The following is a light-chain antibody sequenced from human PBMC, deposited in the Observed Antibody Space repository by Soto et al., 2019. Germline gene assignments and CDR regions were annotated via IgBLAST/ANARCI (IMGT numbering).Light chain of an antibody. V-gene: IGKV1-33*01. J-gene: IGKJ3*01. CDR3: QQFHNFPPT. CDR2: DAS. Sequence: DIQMTQSPSSLSASVGDRVTITCQASQDISNYLNWYQQKPGKPPNLLIYDASTLKTGVPSRFRGSLSGTNFTFTITSLQPEDIATYYCQQFHNFPPTFGPGTKV. CDR1: QDISNY.